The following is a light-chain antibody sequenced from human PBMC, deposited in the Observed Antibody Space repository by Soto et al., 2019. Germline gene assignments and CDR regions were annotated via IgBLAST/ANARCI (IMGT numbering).Light chain of an antibody. Sequence: DIVVTQSPATLSLSPGETATLSCRASQNVDKFLAWYQQRPGQPPRLLIFDSSNRATGVPVRFSGSGSGTVFTLTIGSLEPEDSAVYYCQQRKNWPPITFGQGTRLEIK. J-gene: IGKJ5*01. CDR3: QQRKNWPPIT. CDR1: QNVDKF. CDR2: DSS. V-gene: IGKV3-11*01.